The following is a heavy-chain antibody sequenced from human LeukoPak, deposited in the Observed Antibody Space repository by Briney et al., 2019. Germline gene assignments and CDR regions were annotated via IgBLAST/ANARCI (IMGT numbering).Heavy chain of an antibody. V-gene: IGHV5-10-1*01. CDR2: IDPSDSYT. CDR3: ARPSGYDLAY. Sequence: LGESLRISCKGSGYSFTSYWINWVRQMPGKGLEWTGRIDPSDSYTTYSPSFQGHVTISVGKSISTAYLQWSSLRASDTAMYYCARPSGYDLAYWGQGTLVTVSS. J-gene: IGHJ4*02. CDR1: GYSFTSYW. D-gene: IGHD5-12*01.